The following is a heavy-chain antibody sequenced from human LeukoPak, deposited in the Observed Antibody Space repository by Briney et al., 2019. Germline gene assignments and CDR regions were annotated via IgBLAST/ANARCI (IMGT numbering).Heavy chain of an antibody. D-gene: IGHD2-15*01. CDR1: GGSISGYC. J-gene: IGHJ5*02. V-gene: IGHV4-59*01. Sequence: SETLSLTCTVSGGSISGYCWSWIRQPPGKGLEWIGYIYYSGSTNYNPSLKSRVTISVDTSKNQFSLKLSSVTAADTAVYYCARELGYCSGGSCYRYGFDPWGQGTLVTVSS. CDR3: ARELGYCSGGSCYRYGFDP. CDR2: IYYSGST.